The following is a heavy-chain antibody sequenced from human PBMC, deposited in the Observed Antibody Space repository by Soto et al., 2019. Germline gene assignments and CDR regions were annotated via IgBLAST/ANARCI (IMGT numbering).Heavy chain of an antibody. J-gene: IGHJ6*02. D-gene: IGHD6-13*01. CDR3: ARDRGTSIAAASTIKTYYYYYGMDV. V-gene: IGHV4-59*01. Sequence: SETLSLTCTVSGGSISSYYWSWIRQPPGKGLEWIGYIYYSGSTNYNPSLKSRANISVDTSKNQFSLKLSSVTAADTAVYYCARDRGTSIAAASTIKTYYYYYGMDVWGQGTTVTVSS. CDR1: GGSISSYY. CDR2: IYYSGST.